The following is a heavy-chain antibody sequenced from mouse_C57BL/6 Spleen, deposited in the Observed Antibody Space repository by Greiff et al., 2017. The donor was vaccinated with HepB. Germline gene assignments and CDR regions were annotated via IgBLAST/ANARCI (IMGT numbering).Heavy chain of an antibody. J-gene: IGHJ2*01. CDR1: GYTFTDYY. Sequence: EVMLVESGPELVKPGASVKISCKASGYTFTDYYMNWVKQSHGKSLEWIGDINPNNGGTSYNQKFKGKATLTVDKSSSTAYMELRSLTSEDSAVYYCARSGWLLVFDYWGQGTTVTVSS. CDR2: INPNNGGT. CDR3: ARSGWLLVFDY. V-gene: IGHV1-26*01. D-gene: IGHD2-3*01.